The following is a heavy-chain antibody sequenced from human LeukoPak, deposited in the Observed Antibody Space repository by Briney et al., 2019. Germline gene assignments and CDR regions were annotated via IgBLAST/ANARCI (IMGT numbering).Heavy chain of an antibody. CDR1: GFSLSNYS. J-gene: IGHJ3*02. CDR2: ISSSRSYI. Sequence: GGSLRLSCAASGFSLSNYSMNWVRQAPGKGLEWVSSISSSRSYIYYADSVKGRFTISRDNAKNSLYLQMNSLRAEDTAVYYCASELKIWGQGTMVTVSS. CDR3: ASELKI. V-gene: IGHV3-21*01.